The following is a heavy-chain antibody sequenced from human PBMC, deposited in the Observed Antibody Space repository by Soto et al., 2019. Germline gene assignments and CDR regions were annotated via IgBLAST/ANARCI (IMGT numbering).Heavy chain of an antibody. Sequence: EVQLVESGGDLVKPGGSLRLSCASSGVSFRDAWMSWVRQAPGRRLEWVGRIKSKSDGGTTDYAAPVKGRFTISRDDSKNTLYLQMSSLKTEDTAVYYCTTGMGYHDPYEMDVWGQGTTVTVSS. CDR1: GVSFRDAW. CDR2: IKSKSDGGTT. D-gene: IGHD2-8*01. J-gene: IGHJ6*02. CDR3: TTGMGYHDPYEMDV. V-gene: IGHV3-15*01.